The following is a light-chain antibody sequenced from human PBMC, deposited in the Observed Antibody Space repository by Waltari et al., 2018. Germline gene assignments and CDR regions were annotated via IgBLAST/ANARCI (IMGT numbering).Light chain of an antibody. CDR1: SSDVGTYKR. J-gene: IGLJ2*01. CDR3: SSYAGSSKGV. Sequence: QSALTQPASVSGSPGQSITISCTATSSDVGTYKRVSWYQQHPGKAPKLIVYAVSKRPSGVSDRFSVSKSGDMASLTISGLQPEDEAEYFCSSYAGSSKGVFGGGTKVTVL. V-gene: IGLV2-23*02. CDR2: AVS.